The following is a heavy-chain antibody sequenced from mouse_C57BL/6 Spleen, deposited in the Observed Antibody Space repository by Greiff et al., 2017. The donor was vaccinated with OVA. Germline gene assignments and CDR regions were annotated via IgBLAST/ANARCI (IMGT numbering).Heavy chain of an antibody. CDR3: ASARPYFDY. J-gene: IGHJ2*01. Sequence: DVQLQESGPGLVKPSQSLSLTCSVTGYSITSGYYWNWIRQFPGNKLEWMGYISYDGSNNYNPSLKNRISITRDTSKNQFFLKLNSVTTEDTATYYCASARPYFDYWGQGTTLTVSS. CDR1: GYSITSGYY. CDR2: ISYDGSN. V-gene: IGHV3-6*01.